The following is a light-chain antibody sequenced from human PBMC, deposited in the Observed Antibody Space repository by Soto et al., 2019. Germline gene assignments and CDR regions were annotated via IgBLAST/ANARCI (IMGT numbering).Light chain of an antibody. Sequence: QSVLTQPASVSGSPGQSITISCIGTRSDIGGYNYVSWHQQHPGKAPKLMIYDAYERPLGVSNRFSGSKSGNTASLTISGLQNEDEADYYCCSYTSTSTHVFGTGTKVTVL. CDR2: DAY. CDR1: RSDIGGYNY. J-gene: IGLJ1*01. V-gene: IGLV2-14*03. CDR3: CSYTSTSTHV.